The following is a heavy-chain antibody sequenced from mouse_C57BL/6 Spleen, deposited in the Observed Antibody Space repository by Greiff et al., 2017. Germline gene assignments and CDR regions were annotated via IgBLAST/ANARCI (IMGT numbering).Heavy chain of an antibody. CDR3: ARCITTVGADY. V-gene: IGHV5-17*01. CDR2: ISSGSSTI. J-gene: IGHJ2*01. Sequence: EVMLVESGGGLVKPGGSLQLSCAASGFPFSDYGMHCVRQAPEKGLEWVAYISSGSSTIYYADQVKGRFTISSDPANHTLFLQMTSLRSEETAMYYCARCITTVGADYWGQGTTLTVSS. CDR1: GFPFSDYG. D-gene: IGHD1-1*01.